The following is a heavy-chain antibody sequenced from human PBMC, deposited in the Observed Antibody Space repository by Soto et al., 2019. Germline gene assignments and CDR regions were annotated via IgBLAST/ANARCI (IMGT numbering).Heavy chain of an antibody. D-gene: IGHD3-22*01. V-gene: IGHV3-9*01. CDR1: GFTFGDYA. CDR3: AKDKYSDSSGYPDY. J-gene: IGHJ4*02. Sequence: GGSLRLSCAASGFTFGDYAMHWVRQAPGKGLEWVSGISWNGGSLGYADSVKARFTISRDNAKNSLYLQMNSLSAEDTALYYRAKDKYSDSSGYPDYWGQGTLVTVSS. CDR2: ISWNGGSL.